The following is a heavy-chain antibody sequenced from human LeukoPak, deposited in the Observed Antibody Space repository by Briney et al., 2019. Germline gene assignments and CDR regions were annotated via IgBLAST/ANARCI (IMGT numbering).Heavy chain of an antibody. V-gene: IGHV3-43D*04. Sequence: GGSLRLSCAASGFTFHNHAMHWVRQAPGKGPEWVSLIDWDSSRTYYRESVKGRFTISRDNSKNSLFLQMNSLRAEDTALYYCARDSSGCPDYWGQGTLVTVSS. CDR3: ARDSSGCPDY. D-gene: IGHD6-19*01. CDR2: IDWDSSRT. CDR1: GFTFHNHA. J-gene: IGHJ4*02.